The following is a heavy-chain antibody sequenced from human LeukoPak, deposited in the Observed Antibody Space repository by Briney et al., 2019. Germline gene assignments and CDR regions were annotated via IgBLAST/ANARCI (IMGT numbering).Heavy chain of an antibody. V-gene: IGHV3-23*01. J-gene: IGHJ4*02. D-gene: IGHD6-6*01. CDR1: GFTFSSYA. CDR2: ISGSGGST. CDR3: AKVRYSSSSFFDY. Sequence: GGSLRLSCAASGFTFSSYAKSWVRQAPGKELEWVSAISGSGGSTYYADSVKGRFTISRDNSKNTLYLQMNSLRAEDTAVYYCAKVRYSSSSFFDYWGQGTLVTVSS.